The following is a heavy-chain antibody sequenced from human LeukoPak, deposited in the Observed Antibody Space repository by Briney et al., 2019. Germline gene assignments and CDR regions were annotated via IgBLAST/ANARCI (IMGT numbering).Heavy chain of an antibody. J-gene: IGHJ4*02. CDR3: AKGSYYDSSGSFYFDY. D-gene: IGHD3-22*01. CDR1: GFTFSTYT. CDR2: ISGSGDNT. Sequence: GGSLTLSCVASGFTFSTYTMNWIRQAPGKGLEWVSGISGSGDNTYYADSVKGRFIISRDNSKNTLYVQVNSLGTEDTAAYYCAKGSYYDSSGSFYFDYWGQGTLVTVSS. V-gene: IGHV3-23*01.